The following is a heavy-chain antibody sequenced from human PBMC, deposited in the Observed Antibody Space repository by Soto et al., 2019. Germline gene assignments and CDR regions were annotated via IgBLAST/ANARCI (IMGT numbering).Heavy chain of an antibody. J-gene: IGHJ5*02. CDR2: IYYSGST. V-gene: IGHV4-31*03. CDR1: GGSISSGGYY. CDR3: ARVRSWNDWLDWFDP. Sequence: SETLSLTCTVSGGSISSGGYYWSWIRQHPGKGLEWIGYIYYSGSTYYNPSLKSRVTVSVDTSKNQFSLKLSSVTAADTAVYYCARVRSWNDWLDWFDPWGQGTLVTVSS. D-gene: IGHD1-1*01.